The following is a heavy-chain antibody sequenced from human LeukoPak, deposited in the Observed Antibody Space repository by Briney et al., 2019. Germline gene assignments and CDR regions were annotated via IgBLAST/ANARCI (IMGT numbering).Heavy chain of an antibody. CDR3: ASYVVVTGAYFDY. V-gene: IGHV4-39*07. CDR2: IYYSGST. Sequence: SETLSLTCTVSGGSISSSSYYWGWIRQPPGKGLEWIGSIYYSGSTYYNPSLKSRVTISVDTSKNQFSLKLSSVTAADTAVYYCASYVVVTGAYFDYWGQGTLVTVSS. D-gene: IGHD2-21*02. J-gene: IGHJ4*02. CDR1: GGSISSSSYY.